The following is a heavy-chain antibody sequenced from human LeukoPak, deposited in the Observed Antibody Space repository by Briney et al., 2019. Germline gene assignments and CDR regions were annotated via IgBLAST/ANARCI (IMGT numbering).Heavy chain of an antibody. Sequence: GGSLRLSCAASGFTFDDYAMHWVRQAPGKGLEWVSGISWNSGTIYYADSVKGRFTISRDNAKNSLYLQMNSLRAEDTAVYYCARETKLYFDYWGQGTLVTVSS. CDR2: ISWNSGTI. V-gene: IGHV3-9*01. J-gene: IGHJ4*02. D-gene: IGHD1-14*01. CDR3: ARETKLYFDY. CDR1: GFTFDDYA.